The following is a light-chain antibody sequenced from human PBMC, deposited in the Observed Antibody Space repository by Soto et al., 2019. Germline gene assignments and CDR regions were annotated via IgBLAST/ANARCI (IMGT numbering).Light chain of an antibody. Sequence: EIVMTQSPATLSVSPGERATLSCRASQSVSSNLAWYQQKPGLAPRLLIYGASTRATGIPARFSGSGSGTDFTLTISSLQPEDVATYYCQQSYSFPWTFGQGNKVDIK. CDR3: QQSYSFPWT. CDR2: GAS. CDR1: QSVSSN. V-gene: IGKV3-15*01. J-gene: IGKJ1*01.